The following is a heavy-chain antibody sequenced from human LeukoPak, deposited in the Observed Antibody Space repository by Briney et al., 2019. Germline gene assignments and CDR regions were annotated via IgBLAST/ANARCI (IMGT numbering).Heavy chain of an antibody. CDR2: ISSNGGST. CDR1: GFTFSSYA. V-gene: IGHV3-64*01. J-gene: IGHJ5*02. CDR3: ARAGLGGAAAEPNWFDP. D-gene: IGHD6-13*01. Sequence: GGSLRLSCAASGFTFSSYAMHWVRQAPGKGLEYVSAISSNGGSTYYANSVKGRFTISRDNSKNTLYLQMGSLRAEDMAVYYCARAGLGGAAAEPNWFDPWGQGTLVTVSS.